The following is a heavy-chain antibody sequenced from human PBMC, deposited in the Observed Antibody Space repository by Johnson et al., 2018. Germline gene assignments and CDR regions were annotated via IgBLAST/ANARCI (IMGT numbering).Heavy chain of an antibody. CDR2: INHGGIT. V-gene: IGHV4-34*01. CDR1: GGSFNDYF. D-gene: IGHD3-22*01. Sequence: QVQLQQWGAGLLKPSETLSLTCAVYGGSFNDYFWNWIRQPPGKGLEWIGEINHGGITNYNPSLKSRVTISVDTSKKQFSLGLNSLTAADTAVYYCTRDRRYESSGYTAFNSWGQGTTVTVAS. CDR3: TRDRRYESSGYTAFNS. J-gene: IGHJ6*02.